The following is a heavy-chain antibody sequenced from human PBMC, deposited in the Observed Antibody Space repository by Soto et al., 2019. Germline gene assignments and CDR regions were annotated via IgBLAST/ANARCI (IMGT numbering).Heavy chain of an antibody. V-gene: IGHV3-23*01. J-gene: IGHJ4*02. CDR1: GFTFSSYA. Sequence: EVQLLESGGGLVQPAGSLRLSCAASGFTFSSYAMNWVRQAPGKGLEWVSAISGSGGSTYYADSVKGRFTISRDNSKNTLYLQMNSLRAEDTAVYYCAKGFRESSGYYPSFDYWGQGTLVTVSS. D-gene: IGHD3-22*01. CDR3: AKGFRESSGYYPSFDY. CDR2: ISGSGGST.